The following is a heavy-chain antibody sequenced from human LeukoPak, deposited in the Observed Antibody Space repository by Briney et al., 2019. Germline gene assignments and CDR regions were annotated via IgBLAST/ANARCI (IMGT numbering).Heavy chain of an antibody. J-gene: IGHJ4*02. D-gene: IGHD3-22*01. CDR2: IIPIFGTA. CDR3: ARAKKYYYDSSGPTPDY. CDR1: GGTFSSYA. Sequence: SVKVSCKASGGTFSSYAISWVRQAPGQGLEWMGGIIPIFGTANYAQKFQGRVTITTDESTSTAYMELSSLRSEDTAVYYCARAKKYYYDSSGPTPDYWGQGTLVTVSS. V-gene: IGHV1-69*05.